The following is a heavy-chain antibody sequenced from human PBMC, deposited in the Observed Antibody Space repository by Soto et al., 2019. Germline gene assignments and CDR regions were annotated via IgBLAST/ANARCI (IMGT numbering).Heavy chain of an antibody. D-gene: IGHD3-3*01. J-gene: IGHJ6*02. CDR1: GFTFSYYY. Sequence: PGGSLRLSCAASGFTFSYYYMSWIRQAPGKGLEWVSYISSSGSTIYYADSVKGRFTISRDNAKNSLYLQMNSLRAEDTAVYYCARGLRYYDFWSGYRPYGMDVWGQGTTVTVSS. CDR2: ISSSGSTI. CDR3: ARGLRYYDFWSGYRPYGMDV. V-gene: IGHV3-11*01.